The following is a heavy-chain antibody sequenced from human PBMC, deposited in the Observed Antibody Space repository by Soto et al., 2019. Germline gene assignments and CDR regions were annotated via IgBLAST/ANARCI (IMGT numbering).Heavy chain of an antibody. D-gene: IGHD3-22*01. J-gene: IGHJ4*02. CDR3: ARHFPNGRTMIVF. CDR2: IVPSDSYT. Sequence: GESLKISCKGSGYSFTTYWISWVRQMPGKGLEWLGKIVPSDSYTNYSPSFQGHVTISADKSISTAYLQWSSLKASDTAMYYCARHFPNGRTMIVFWGQGTLVTVSS. CDR1: GYSFTTYW. V-gene: IGHV5-10-1*01.